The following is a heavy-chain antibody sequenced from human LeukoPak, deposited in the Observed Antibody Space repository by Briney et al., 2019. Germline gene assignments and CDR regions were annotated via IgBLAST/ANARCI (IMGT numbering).Heavy chain of an antibody. J-gene: IGHJ5*02. V-gene: IGHV3-21*01. CDR3: ARAGSTNSWFDP. Sequence: GGSLRLSCAASGFGFGQYEMNWVRQAPGKGLEWVSSISSWSSFIYSADSVTGRFTISRDNAKNSLYLQMNSLRAEDTAVYYCARAGSTNSWFDPWGQGTLVIVSS. CDR1: GFGFGQYE. D-gene: IGHD2-2*01. CDR2: ISSWSSFI.